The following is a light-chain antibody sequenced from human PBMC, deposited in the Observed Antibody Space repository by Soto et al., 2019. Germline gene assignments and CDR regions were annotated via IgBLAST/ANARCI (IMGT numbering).Light chain of an antibody. CDR3: QQYGSSGT. J-gene: IGKJ1*01. CDR2: DAS. Sequence: EFVLTQSPATLSLSPGERATLSCRASQSVSSYLAWYQQKPGQAPRLPIYDASNRATGIPARFSGSGSGTDFTLTISRLEPEDFAVYYCQQYGSSGTFGQGTKVDIK. CDR1: QSVSSY. V-gene: IGKV3-11*01.